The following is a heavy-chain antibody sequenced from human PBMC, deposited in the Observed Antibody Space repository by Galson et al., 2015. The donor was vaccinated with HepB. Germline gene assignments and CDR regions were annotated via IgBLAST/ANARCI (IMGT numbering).Heavy chain of an antibody. Sequence: SCKASGYTFTGYYMHWVRQAPGQGLEWMGRINPNSGGTNYAQKFQGRVTMTRDTSISTAYMELSRLRSDDTAVYYCARDSTLRFLEWLSFDPWGQGTLVTVSS. J-gene: IGHJ5*02. CDR3: ARDSTLRFLEWLSFDP. CDR2: INPNSGGT. CDR1: GYTFTGYY. D-gene: IGHD3-3*01. V-gene: IGHV1-2*06.